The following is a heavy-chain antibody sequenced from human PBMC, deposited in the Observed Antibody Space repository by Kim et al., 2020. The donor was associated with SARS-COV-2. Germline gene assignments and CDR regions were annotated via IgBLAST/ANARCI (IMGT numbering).Heavy chain of an antibody. CDR3: ARAALKYCNSTSCPMYNWFDP. Sequence: GGSLRLSCAASGFTFSSYAMNWVRQAPGKGLEWVSYISSSGSTIYYADSVKGRFTISRDNAKNSLYLQMNSLRAEDTAVYYCARAALKYCNSTSCPMYNWFDPWGQEALVTVSP. D-gene: IGHD2-2*01. CDR1: GFTFSSYA. V-gene: IGHV3-48*03. CDR2: ISSSGSTI. J-gene: IGHJ5*02.